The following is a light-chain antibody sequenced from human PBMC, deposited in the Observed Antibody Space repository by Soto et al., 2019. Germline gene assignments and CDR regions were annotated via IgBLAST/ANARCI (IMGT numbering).Light chain of an antibody. J-gene: IGKJ1*01. V-gene: IGKV1-6*01. CDR1: QGIRND. CDR2: AAS. Sequence: AIQMTQSPSSLSASLGVRVTITCRASQGIRNDLGWYQQKPGKAPRLLIYAASSLQSGVPSKFSGRGSGTDFTLTISSLQPEDFATYYCLQDYSYPWTFGQGTKVEI. CDR3: LQDYSYPWT.